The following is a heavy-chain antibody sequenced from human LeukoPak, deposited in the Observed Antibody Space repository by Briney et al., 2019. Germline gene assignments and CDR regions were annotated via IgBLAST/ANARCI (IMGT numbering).Heavy chain of an antibody. CDR1: GGSISSGGYS. J-gene: IGHJ4*02. D-gene: IGHD3-10*01. Sequence: SETLSLTCAVSGGSISSGGYSWSWIRQPPGKGLEWIGYIYYSGSTYYNPSLKSRVTISVDTSQNQFSLQLTSVTAADTAVYYCARGDYGSGTYLWGCWVQGSHVTVSP. CDR2: IYYSGST. CDR3: ARGDYGSGTYLWGC. V-gene: IGHV4-30-4*07.